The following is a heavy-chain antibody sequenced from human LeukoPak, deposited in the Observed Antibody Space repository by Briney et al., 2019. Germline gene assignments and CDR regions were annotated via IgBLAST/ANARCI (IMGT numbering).Heavy chain of an antibody. J-gene: IGHJ4*02. CDR1: GFTFSSYA. V-gene: IGHV3-30*04. Sequence: PGGSLRLSCAASGFTFSSYAMHWVRQAPGKGLEWVAVISYDGSNKYYADSVEGRFTISRDNSKNTLYLQMNSLRAEDTAVYYCARGGIAATLVYYWGQGTLVTVSS. D-gene: IGHD6-13*01. CDR3: ARGGIAATLVYY. CDR2: ISYDGSNK.